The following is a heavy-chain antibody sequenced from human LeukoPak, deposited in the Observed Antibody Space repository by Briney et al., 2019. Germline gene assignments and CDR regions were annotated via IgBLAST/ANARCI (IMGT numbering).Heavy chain of an antibody. J-gene: IGHJ4*01. CDR3: SRGGGRVLSYCFDY. CDR1: GFTLSSYA. CDR2: ISSNGGSK. D-gene: IGHD2-8*01. Sequence: GGFLTLSCAASGFTLSSYAMHWVRQAPGKGLEYVSAISSNGGSKYYANSVKARLTISRDKSKNKLYLQMGSLRAEDGAVYYFSRGGGRVLSYCFDYWGQGTPVTVSS. V-gene: IGHV3-64*01.